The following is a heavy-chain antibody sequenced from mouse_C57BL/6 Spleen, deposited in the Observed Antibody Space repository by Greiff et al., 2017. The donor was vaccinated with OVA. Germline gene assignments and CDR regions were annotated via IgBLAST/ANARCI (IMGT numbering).Heavy chain of an antibody. CDR1: GYTFTSYW. V-gene: IGHV1-69*01. CDR3: SRCAQATGYFDY. CDR2: SDPSDSYT. D-gene: IGHD3-2*02. J-gene: IGHJ2*01. Sequence: VQLQQPGAELVMPGASVKLSCKASGYTFTSYWMHWVKQRPGQGLEWIGESDPSDSYTNYNQKFKGKSTLTVDKSSSTADMQLSSLTSEDSAVYYCSRCAQATGYFDYWGQGTTRTVSS.